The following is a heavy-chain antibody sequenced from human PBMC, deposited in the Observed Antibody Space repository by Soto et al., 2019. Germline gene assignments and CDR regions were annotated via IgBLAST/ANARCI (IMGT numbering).Heavy chain of an antibody. D-gene: IGHD6-19*01. Sequence: GGSLRLSCAASGFTFSGFAMSWVRQAPGKGLEWISTISSNALTTYYSDSVKGRFTISRDNSRNTFYLQMSSLRAEDTALYYCAKDGWINSWFDPWGQGTLVTVSS. CDR3: AKDGWINSWFDP. CDR2: ISSNALTT. CDR1: GFTFSGFA. V-gene: IGHV3-23*01. J-gene: IGHJ5*02.